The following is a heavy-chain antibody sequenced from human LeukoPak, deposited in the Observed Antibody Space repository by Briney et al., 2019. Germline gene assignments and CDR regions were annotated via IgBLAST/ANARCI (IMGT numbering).Heavy chain of an antibody. J-gene: IGHJ4*02. CDR3: ARAYSSSWYYFDY. Sequence: SETLSLTCTVSGGSISSSIHYWGWLRQPPGKGLEWIGSIYYSGSTYYNPSLKRRVTISVDTSKNEFSLKLSFVTAADTAVYSCARAYSSSWYYFDYWGQGTLVTVSS. V-gene: IGHV4-39*01. D-gene: IGHD6-13*01. CDR2: IYYSGST. CDR1: GGSISSSIHY.